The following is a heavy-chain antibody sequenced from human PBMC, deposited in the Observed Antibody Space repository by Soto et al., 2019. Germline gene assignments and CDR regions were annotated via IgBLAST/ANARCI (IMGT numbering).Heavy chain of an antibody. J-gene: IGHJ3*02. CDR2: IYHSGST. CDR3: AREPDSSGWYEDAFDI. Sequence: SETLSLTCTVSGGSISSSNWWSWVRQPPGKGLEWIGEIYHSGSTNYNPSLKSRVTISVDKSKNQFSLKLSSVTAADTAVYYCAREPDSSGWYEDAFDIWGQGTMVTVSS. V-gene: IGHV4-4*02. D-gene: IGHD6-19*01. CDR1: GGSISSSNW.